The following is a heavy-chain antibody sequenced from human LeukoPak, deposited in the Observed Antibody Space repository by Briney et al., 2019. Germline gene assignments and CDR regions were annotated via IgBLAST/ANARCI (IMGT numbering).Heavy chain of an antibody. J-gene: IGHJ4*02. CDR1: GGSISNYY. D-gene: IGHD3-22*01. CDR2: IYYTGST. CDR3: ARHLDYYDSSGYYYVRFFDY. V-gene: IGHV4-59*08. Sequence: SETLSLTCAVSGGSISNYYWSWIRQPPGKGLECIGYIYYTGSTTYNPSLKSRVTISVDSSKNQFSLKLSSVTAADTAVYYCARHLDYYDSSGYYYVRFFDYWGQGTLVTISS.